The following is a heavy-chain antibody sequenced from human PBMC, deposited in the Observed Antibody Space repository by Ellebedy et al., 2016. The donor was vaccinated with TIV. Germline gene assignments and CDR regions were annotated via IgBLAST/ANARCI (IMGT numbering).Heavy chain of an antibody. V-gene: IGHV5-51*01. CDR3: ARSTIFGVVGDAFDI. CDR2: IYPGDSDT. CDR1: GYKFTSYW. Sequence: KVSXXGSGYKFTSYWIGWVRQMPGKGLEWMGIIYPGDSDTRYSPSFQGQVTISADKSISTAYLQWSSLKASDTAMYYCARSTIFGVVGDAFDIWGQGTMVTVSS. D-gene: IGHD3-3*01. J-gene: IGHJ3*02.